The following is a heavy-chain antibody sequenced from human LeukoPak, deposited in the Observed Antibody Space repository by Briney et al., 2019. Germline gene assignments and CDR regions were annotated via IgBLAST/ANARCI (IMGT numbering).Heavy chain of an antibody. CDR3: ARAPPIFGRFDP. J-gene: IGHJ5*02. D-gene: IGHD3-3*01. CDR1: GGTFSSYA. CDR2: IIPIFGTA. V-gene: IGHV1-69*06. Sequence: SVKVSCKASGGTFSSYAISWVRQAPGQGLEWMGGIIPIFGTANYAQKFQGRVTITADKSTSTAYMELSSLRSEDTAVYYCARAPPIFGRFDPWGQGTLVTVSS.